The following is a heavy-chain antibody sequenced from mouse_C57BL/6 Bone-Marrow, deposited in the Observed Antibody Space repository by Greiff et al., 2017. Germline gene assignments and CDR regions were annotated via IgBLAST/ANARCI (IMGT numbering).Heavy chain of an antibody. CDR3: ARGYGSSYRYYAY. V-gene: IGHV1-64*01. J-gene: IGHJ2*01. CDR2: IHPNSGST. CDR1: GYTFTSYW. Sequence: QVQLQQPGAELVKPGATVKLSCKASGYTFTSYWMHWVKQRPGQGLEWIGMIHPNSGSTNYNEKFKSKATLTVDKSSSIAYMQLSSLTSEDSAVYYCARGYGSSYRYYAYWGQGTTLTVSS. D-gene: IGHD1-1*01.